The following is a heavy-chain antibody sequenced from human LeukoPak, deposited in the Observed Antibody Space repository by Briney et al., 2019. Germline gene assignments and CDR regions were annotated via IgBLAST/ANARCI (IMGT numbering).Heavy chain of an antibody. J-gene: IGHJ3*02. CDR2: IRSKANGYTT. CDR3: TRLAGGDASDI. V-gene: IGHV3-73*01. Sequence: PGGSLKLSCAATGFTFSGSATHWVRQASGKGLEWVGRIRSKANGYTTAYGASVKGRFTISRDDSQRATYVQMNSLKIEDTAVYYCTRLAGGDASDIWGPGTMVTVSS. D-gene: IGHD2-15*01. CDR1: GFTFSGSA.